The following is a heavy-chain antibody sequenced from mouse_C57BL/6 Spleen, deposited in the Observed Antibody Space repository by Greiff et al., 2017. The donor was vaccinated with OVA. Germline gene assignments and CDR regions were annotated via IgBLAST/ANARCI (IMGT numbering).Heavy chain of an antibody. Sequence: VQLQQSGAELVRPGSSVKLSCKASGYTFTSYWMDWVKQRPGQGLEWIGNIYPSDSETHYNQKFKDKATLTADKSSSTAYMQLSSLTSEDSAVYFCARDYYGSSSFAYWGQVTLVTVSA. J-gene: IGHJ3*01. CDR3: ARDYYGSSSFAY. CDR1: GYTFTSYW. D-gene: IGHD1-1*01. V-gene: IGHV1-61*01. CDR2: IYPSDSET.